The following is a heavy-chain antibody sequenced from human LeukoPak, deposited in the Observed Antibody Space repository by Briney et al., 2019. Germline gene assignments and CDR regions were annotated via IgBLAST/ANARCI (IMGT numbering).Heavy chain of an antibody. V-gene: IGHV1-46*01. CDR1: GYTFTSYY. CDR3: ARTLEAAAEHDY. Sequence: GASVKVSCKASGYTFTSYYMHWVRQAPGQGLEWMGIINPSGGSTSYAQKFQGRVTMTRDMSTSTVYMELSSLRSEDTAVYYCARTLEAAAEHDYWGQGTLVTVSS. CDR2: INPSGGST. D-gene: IGHD6-13*01. J-gene: IGHJ4*02.